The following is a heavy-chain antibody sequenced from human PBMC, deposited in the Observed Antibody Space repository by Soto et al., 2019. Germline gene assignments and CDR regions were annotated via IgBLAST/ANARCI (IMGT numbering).Heavy chain of an antibody. V-gene: IGHV4-30-4*01. D-gene: IGHD3-22*01. CDR3: ARGRLSPNYYDSSGYTY. J-gene: IGHJ4*02. CDR1: GGSISSGDYY. Sequence: QVQLQESGPGLVKPSQTLSLTCTVSGGSISSGDYYWSWIRQPPGKGLEWIGYIYYSGSTYYNPSLKRRVTISGDTSKNQCSRKLSSVTAADTAVYYCARGRLSPNYYDSSGYTYWGQGTLVTVSS. CDR2: IYYSGST.